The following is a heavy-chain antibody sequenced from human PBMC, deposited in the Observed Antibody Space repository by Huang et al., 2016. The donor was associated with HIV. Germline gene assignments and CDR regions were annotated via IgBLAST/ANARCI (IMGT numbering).Heavy chain of an antibody. Sequence: QVQLVQSGAEVKTPGSSVKVSCKASGGTFSKYAISWVRQSPGQGLEVMGGIIPMFGTPNYARKCQGRVTITADDATSTTYVEVSSLRSEDTALYYCARGQLGSYGDYDVLYWGQGTLVTVSS. J-gene: IGHJ4*02. V-gene: IGHV1-69*13. CDR2: IIPMFGTP. D-gene: IGHD4-17*01. CDR1: GGTFSKYA. CDR3: ARGQLGSYGDYDVLY.